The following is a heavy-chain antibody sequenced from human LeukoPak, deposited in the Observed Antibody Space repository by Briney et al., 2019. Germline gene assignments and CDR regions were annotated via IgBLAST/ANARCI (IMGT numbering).Heavy chain of an antibody. J-gene: IGHJ4*02. CDR2: ISYDGSNK. Sequence: PGGSLTLSCAASGFTFSSYAMHWVRQAPGKGLEWVAVISYDGSNKYYADSVKGRFTISRDNSKNTLYLQMNSLRAEDTAVYYCARAVVVAAHFDYWGQGTMVTVSS. V-gene: IGHV3-30-3*01. CDR1: GFTFSSYA. D-gene: IGHD2-15*01. CDR3: ARAVVVAAHFDY.